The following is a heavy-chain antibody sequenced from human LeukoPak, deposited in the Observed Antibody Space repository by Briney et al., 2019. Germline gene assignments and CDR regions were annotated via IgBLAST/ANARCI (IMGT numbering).Heavy chain of an antibody. J-gene: IGHJ1*01. CDR1: GFTFSSYS. D-gene: IGHD4-17*01. Sequence: GGSLRLSCAASGFTFSSYSMNWVRQAPGKGLEWVSSISSSSSYIYYADSGKGRFTISRDNAKNSLYVQMNSLRAEDTAVYYCVRDMTTATTCYLQHWGQGTLVTVSS. CDR3: VRDMTTATTCYLQH. CDR2: ISSSSSYI. V-gene: IGHV3-21*01.